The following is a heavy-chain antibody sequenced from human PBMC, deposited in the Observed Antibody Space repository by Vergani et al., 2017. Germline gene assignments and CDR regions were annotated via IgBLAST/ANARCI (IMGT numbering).Heavy chain of an antibody. V-gene: IGHV4-4*07. CDR3: ARLSGGSGSYYNGVDY. Sequence: QVQMQESGPGLVKTSETLSLTCSASGAPISYWCWSWLRQPAGKGLEWIGRLCPSGSTNYKPSLKSRVTMSIDTSKNQFSLKLSSVTAADTAVYYCARLSGGSGSYYNGVDYWGQGTLVTVSS. CDR1: GAPISYWC. D-gene: IGHD3-10*01. CDR2: LCPSGST. J-gene: IGHJ4*02.